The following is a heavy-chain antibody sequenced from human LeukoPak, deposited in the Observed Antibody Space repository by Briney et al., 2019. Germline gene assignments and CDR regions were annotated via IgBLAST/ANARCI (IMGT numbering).Heavy chain of an antibody. CDR2: ISSSSSYI. V-gene: IGHV3-21*01. CDR1: RLTLCSYL. J-gene: IGHJ4*02. D-gene: IGHD2-2*01. CDR3: AREELGGVPAATGY. Sequence: GGALRLSCATSRLTLCSYLVNWVPQARGKGLEWVSSISSSSSYIHYADSVKGRFTSSRDNAKNSLYLQMSSLRAEDTAVYYCAREELGGVPAATGYWGQGTLVTVSS.